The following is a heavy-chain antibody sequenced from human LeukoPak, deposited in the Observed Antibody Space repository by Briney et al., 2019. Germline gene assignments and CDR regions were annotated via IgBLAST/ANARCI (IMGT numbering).Heavy chain of an antibody. D-gene: IGHD3-16*01. CDR3: ARGVFIWGVYSHAFDI. J-gene: IGHJ3*02. CDR1: GFIVNNNY. V-gene: IGHV3-53*01. CDR2: ISAGGNT. Sequence: GGSLRLSCAASGFIVNNNYMSWVRQAPGRGLHWVSTISAGGNTYYADSVKGRFTISRDNSKNTLYLQMNDLSAEDSAVYYCARGVFIWGVYSHAFDIWGQGTMVTVSA.